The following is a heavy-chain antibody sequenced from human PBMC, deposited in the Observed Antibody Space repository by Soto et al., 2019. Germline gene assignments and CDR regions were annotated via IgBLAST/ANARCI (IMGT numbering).Heavy chain of an antibody. Sequence: GASVKVSCKASGYTFTSYAISWVRQAPGQGLEWMGWISAYNGNTNYAQKLQGRVTMTTDTSTSTAYMELRSLRSDDTAVYYCGRELLWFGEYTPPDYYHYGMDAWGQGTTVTVSS. V-gene: IGHV1-18*01. CDR1: GYTFTSYA. CDR2: ISAYNGNT. D-gene: IGHD3-10*01. J-gene: IGHJ6*02. CDR3: GRELLWFGEYTPPDYYHYGMDA.